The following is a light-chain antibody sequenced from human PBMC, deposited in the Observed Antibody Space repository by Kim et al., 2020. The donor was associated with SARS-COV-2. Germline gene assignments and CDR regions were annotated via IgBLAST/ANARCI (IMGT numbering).Light chain of an antibody. J-gene: IGLJ1*01. V-gene: IGLV3-9*01. CDR2: RDT. CDR1: NIGSKN. Sequence: VSVALGPTARMTCGGNNIGSKNVHWYQQKPGQAPVLVIYRDTNRPSGIPERFSGSNSWNTATLTISRAQAGDEADYYCQVWDSSTAVFGTWTKVTVL. CDR3: QVWDSSTAV.